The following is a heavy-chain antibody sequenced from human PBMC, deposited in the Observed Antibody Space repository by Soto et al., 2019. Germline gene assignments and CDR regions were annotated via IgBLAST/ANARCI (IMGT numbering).Heavy chain of an antibody. CDR1: GGTFSSYP. D-gene: IGHD3-10*01. J-gene: IGHJ4*02. Sequence: QVQLVQSGAEVKKPGSSVKVSCKASGGTFSSYPISWVRQAPGQGLEWMGRIIPILGIANYAQKFQGRVTITADKSTSTAYMELSSLRSEDTAVYYCAREVRSGSYYQDYWGQGTLVTVSS. CDR2: IIPILGIA. V-gene: IGHV1-69*04. CDR3: AREVRSGSYYQDY.